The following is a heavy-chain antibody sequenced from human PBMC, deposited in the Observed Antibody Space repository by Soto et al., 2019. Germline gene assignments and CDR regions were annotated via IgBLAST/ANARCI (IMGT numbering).Heavy chain of an antibody. CDR3: ARGAMANFDY. V-gene: IGHV1-46*01. CDR1: GYTFTNYY. J-gene: IGHJ4*02. Sequence: ASVNVSCKASGYTFTNYYVQWVRQAPGQGLEWMGVIHPDGGHTTYSQKVQGRATITADESLTSSYLELRSLRSEDTAVYFCARGAMANFDYWGQGTVVTVSS. CDR2: IHPDGGHT. D-gene: IGHD5-18*01.